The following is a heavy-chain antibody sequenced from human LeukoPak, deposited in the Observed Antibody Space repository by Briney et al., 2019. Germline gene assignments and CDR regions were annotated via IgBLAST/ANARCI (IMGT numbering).Heavy chain of an antibody. D-gene: IGHD1-26*01. CDR2: MNNDGSGT. V-gene: IGHV3-74*01. CDR3: AKDLGGATFPN. Sequence: GGSLRLSCAASGLTLSNYWMHWVRQAPGKGLVWVSRMNNDGSGTTYADSVKGRFTISRDNSKNTLYLQMNGLRAEDTAVYYCAKDLGGATFPNWGQGTLVTVSS. J-gene: IGHJ4*02. CDR1: GLTLSNYW.